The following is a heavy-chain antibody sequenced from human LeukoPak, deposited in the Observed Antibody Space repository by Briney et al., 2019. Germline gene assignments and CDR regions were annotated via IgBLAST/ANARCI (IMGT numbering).Heavy chain of an antibody. CDR1: GGTFSSYA. V-gene: IGHV1-69*13. J-gene: IGHJ6*03. Sequence: SVKVSCKASGGTFSSYAISWVRQAPGQGLEWMGGIIPIFGTANYAQKFQSRVTITADESTSTAYMELSSLRSEDTAVYYCARVPLRFLEYNYHYYMDVWGKGTTVTVSS. CDR2: IIPIFGTA. D-gene: IGHD3-3*01. CDR3: ARVPLRFLEYNYHYYMDV.